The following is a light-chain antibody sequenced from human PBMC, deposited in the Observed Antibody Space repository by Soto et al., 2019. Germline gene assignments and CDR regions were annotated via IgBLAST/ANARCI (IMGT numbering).Light chain of an antibody. J-gene: IGLJ1*01. Sequence: QSVLTQPPSVSGAPGQRVTISCTGSSSNIGAHYDVHWYQHLPGTAPKVLIYGSTNRPSGVPDRFSGSKSGTSASLAITGLQAEDEVDYYCQSYDRSRSGYVFGTGNKVPVL. CDR3: QSYDRSRSGYV. CDR1: SSNIGAHYD. V-gene: IGLV1-40*01. CDR2: GST.